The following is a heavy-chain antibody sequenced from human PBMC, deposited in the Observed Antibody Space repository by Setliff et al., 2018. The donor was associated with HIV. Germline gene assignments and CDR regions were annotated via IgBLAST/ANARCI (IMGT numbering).Heavy chain of an antibody. CDR3: ATGIRVTGSDYFDY. CDR1: GYTLTELS. J-gene: IGHJ4*02. CDR2: FDPEAGET. V-gene: IGHV1-24*01. D-gene: IGHD3-10*01. Sequence: ASVKVSCKVSGYTLTELSIHWVRQAPGKGLEWMGGFDPEAGETIYARKFQGRITMTEDTSTDTAYVELGSLRSEDTAVYYCATGIRVTGSDYFDYWGQGTLVTVSS.